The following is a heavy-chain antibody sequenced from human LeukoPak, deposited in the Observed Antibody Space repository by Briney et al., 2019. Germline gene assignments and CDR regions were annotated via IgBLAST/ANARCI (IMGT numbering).Heavy chain of an antibody. CDR2: IYYSGST. Sequence: PSETLSLTCTVSGGSISSYYWSWIRQPPGKGLEWIGYIYYSGSTNYNPSLKSRVTISVDTSKNQFSLKLSSVTAADTAVYYCARGSSKYYDILTGYRLLDYWGQGTLVTVSS. CDR1: GGSISSYY. J-gene: IGHJ4*02. CDR3: ARGSSKYYDILTGYRLLDY. V-gene: IGHV4-59*01. D-gene: IGHD3-9*01.